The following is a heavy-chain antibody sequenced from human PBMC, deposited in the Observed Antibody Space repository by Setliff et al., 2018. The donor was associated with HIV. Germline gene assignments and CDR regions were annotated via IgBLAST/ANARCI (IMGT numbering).Heavy chain of an antibody. V-gene: IGHV4-4*07. CDR1: GDSISGYY. J-gene: IGHJ6*03. CDR3: AGGGYDYVWGSYRYPYYYYYMDV. CDR2: MHTSGNP. Sequence: PSETLSLTCTSSGDSISGYYWSWIRQPAGKGLEWIGRMHTSGNPNYNPSLKSRVTMSVDTSKNQFSLGLSSVTAADTAVYYCAGGGYDYVWGSYRYPYYYYYMDVWGKGTTVTVSS. D-gene: IGHD3-16*02.